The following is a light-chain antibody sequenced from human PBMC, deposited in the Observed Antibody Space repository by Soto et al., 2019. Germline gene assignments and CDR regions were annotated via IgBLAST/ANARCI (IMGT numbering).Light chain of an antibody. CDR3: QAWDGNTVI. Sequence: QSVLTQPPSVSGAPGQRVTISCTGSSSNIGAGYEVHWYQQIPGTAPKLLIYGNTNRPSGVPDRFSASKSGTSASLAITGLQAEDEADYYCQAWDGNTVIFGGGTKVTVL. CDR1: SSNIGAGYE. V-gene: IGLV1-40*01. CDR2: GNT. J-gene: IGLJ2*01.